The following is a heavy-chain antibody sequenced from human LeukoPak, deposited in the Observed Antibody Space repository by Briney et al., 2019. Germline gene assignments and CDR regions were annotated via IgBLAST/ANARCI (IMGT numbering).Heavy chain of an antibody. CDR1: GGSFSGYY. Sequence: SETLSLTCAVYGGSFSGYYWSWIRQPPGKGLEWIGEINHSGSTNYNPSLKSRVTISVDTSKNQLSLKLSSVTAADTAVYYCARVRYDFWSGYYTNFDYWGQGTLVTVSS. J-gene: IGHJ4*02. V-gene: IGHV4-34*01. D-gene: IGHD3-3*01. CDR3: ARVRYDFWSGYYTNFDY. CDR2: INHSGST.